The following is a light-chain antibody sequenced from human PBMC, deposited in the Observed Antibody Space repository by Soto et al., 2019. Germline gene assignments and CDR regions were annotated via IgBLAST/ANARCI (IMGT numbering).Light chain of an antibody. CDR2: EAS. CDR3: CSYAGNRYFWV. V-gene: IGLV2-23*01. J-gene: IGLJ3*02. Sequence: QSWLTQPASVSGSPGQSITISCTGTSSDVGSYNVVSWYQQHPGKAPKLIIFEASERPSGVSNRFSGSKSGNTASLTVSGLQAEDEANYFCCSYAGNRYFWVFGGGTKVTVL. CDR1: SSDVGSYNV.